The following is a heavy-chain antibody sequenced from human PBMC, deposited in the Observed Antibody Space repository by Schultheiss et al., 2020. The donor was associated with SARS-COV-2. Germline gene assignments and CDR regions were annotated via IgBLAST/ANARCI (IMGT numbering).Heavy chain of an antibody. CDR3: ARDAVLKTYYYDSSGFDY. CDR2: ISSSSSTI. V-gene: IGHV3-48*01. J-gene: IGHJ4*02. CDR1: GFTFSSYS. D-gene: IGHD3-22*01. Sequence: GESLKISCAASGFTFSSYSMNWVRQAPGKGLEWVSYISSSSSTIYYADSVKGRFTISRDNAKNSLYLQMNSLRAEDTAVYYCARDAVLKTYYYDSSGFDYWGQGTLVTVSS.